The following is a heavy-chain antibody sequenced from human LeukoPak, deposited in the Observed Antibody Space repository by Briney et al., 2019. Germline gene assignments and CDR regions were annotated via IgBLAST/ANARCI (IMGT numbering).Heavy chain of an antibody. Sequence: PGGSLRLSCAASGLTFSDDHMDWVRQAPGKGLEWIARSKKKEYAYSTVYDASVKGRFTFSRDDPKSSLYLQMNSLTTEDTAVYYCTRIFYYGTRGYYPDFWGEGTLVTVSS. V-gene: IGHV3-72*01. CDR1: GLTFSDDH. CDR2: SKKKEYAYST. CDR3: TRIFYYGTRGYYPDF. D-gene: IGHD3-22*01. J-gene: IGHJ4*02.